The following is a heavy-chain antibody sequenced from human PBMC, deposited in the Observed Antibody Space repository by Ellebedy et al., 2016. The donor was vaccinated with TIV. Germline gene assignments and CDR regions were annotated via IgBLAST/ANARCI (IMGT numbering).Heavy chain of an antibody. D-gene: IGHD1-26*01. CDR2: ISSTGYYI. CDR1: GFTFTSYT. Sequence: GESLKISCAASGFTFTSYTMNWVRQAPGKGLEWVSSISSTGYYIYYADSVKGRFTISRDDARNSLYLQMNSLRAEDTAVYYCARSGELDSWGQGTLVTVSS. CDR3: ARSGELDS. J-gene: IGHJ4*02. V-gene: IGHV3-21*01.